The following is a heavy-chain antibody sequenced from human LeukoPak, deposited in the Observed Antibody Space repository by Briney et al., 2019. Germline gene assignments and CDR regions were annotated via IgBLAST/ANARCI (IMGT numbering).Heavy chain of an antibody. D-gene: IGHD4/OR15-4a*01. V-gene: IGHV3-23*01. CDR3: ARGGAYDYGVLDA. Sequence: GGSLRLSCVASGFSLSRHAMSWVRQAPGEGLQWVSTISDTGKTTFYTDSVRSRFSISRDDSKNTLFLQMGGLGAEDTVVYYCARGGAYDYGVLDAWGQGTLVTVSS. CDR2: ISDTGKTT. CDR1: GFSLSRHA. J-gene: IGHJ4*02.